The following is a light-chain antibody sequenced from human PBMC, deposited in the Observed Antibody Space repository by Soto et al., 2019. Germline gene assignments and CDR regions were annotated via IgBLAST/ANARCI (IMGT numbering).Light chain of an antibody. V-gene: IGKV4-1*01. CDR3: HQYADTPRT. CDR2: WAS. J-gene: IGKJ1*01. CDR1: QSVLYSPNNKNY. Sequence: DIVMTQSPDSLAVSLGERATINCKSSQSVLYSPNNKNYLAWYQKKPGQPPKLRIYWASNRESGVPDRFSGSGSATDFTLTISSLQAEDVATYYCHQYADTPRTFGQGTKVEIK.